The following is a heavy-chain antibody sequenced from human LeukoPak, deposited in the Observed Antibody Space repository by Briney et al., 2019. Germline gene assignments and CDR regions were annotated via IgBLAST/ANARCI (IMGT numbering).Heavy chain of an antibody. V-gene: IGHV4-59*01. CDR3: AREICSSTSCYTDY. J-gene: IGHJ4*02. CDR1: GGSISSYY. Sequence: SETLSLTCTVSGGSISSYYWSWIRQPPGKGLEWIGYIYYSGSTNYNPSLKSRVTISVDTSKNQFSLKLSSVTAADTAVYYCAREICSSTSCYTDYWGQGTLVTVSS. D-gene: IGHD2-2*02. CDR2: IYYSGST.